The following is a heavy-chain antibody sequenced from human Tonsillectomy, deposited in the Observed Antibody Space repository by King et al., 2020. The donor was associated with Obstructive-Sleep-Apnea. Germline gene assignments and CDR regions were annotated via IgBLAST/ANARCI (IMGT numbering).Heavy chain of an antibody. CDR2: IWYDGSNK. Sequence: VKLVESGGGVVQPGRSLRLSCAASGFTFSSHAMHWVRQAPGKGLEWVAVIWYDGSNKYYADSVKGRFTISRDNSKNTLYLQMNSLRAEDTAVYYCAKGLESATGITVAGGVDYWGQGTLVSVSS. J-gene: IGHJ4*02. CDR1: GFTFSSHA. D-gene: IGHD6-19*01. CDR3: AKGLESATGITVAGGVDY. V-gene: IGHV3-33*06.